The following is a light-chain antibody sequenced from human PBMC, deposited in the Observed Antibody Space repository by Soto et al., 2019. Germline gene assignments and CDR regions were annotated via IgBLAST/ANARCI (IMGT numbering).Light chain of an antibody. Sequence: DIQMTQSPSTLSSTVRDRVTLTCRASQSISSWLAWYQQKPGKAPKLLIYHAYSLESGVPSRFSGSESGTEFTLTISSLQPDDFATYYCQQYNSYPWTFGQGTKVDI. V-gene: IGKV1-5*01. CDR1: QSISSW. J-gene: IGKJ1*01. CDR2: HAY. CDR3: QQYNSYPWT.